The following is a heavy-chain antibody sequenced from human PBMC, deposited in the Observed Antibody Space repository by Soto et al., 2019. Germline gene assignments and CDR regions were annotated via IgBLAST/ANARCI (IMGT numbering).Heavy chain of an antibody. D-gene: IGHD2-2*01. V-gene: IGHV3-15*07. CDR1: GVTFSNAC. CDR3: TTDTCSSTSCYGVLFYYYYYGMDV. Sequence: PGGSLRLSCAASGVTFSNACMNWVRQAPGKGLEWVGLIKSKPDGGTTDYAAPVKGRFTISRDDSKNTLYLQMNSLKTEDTAVYYCTTDTCSSTSCYGVLFYYYYYGMDVWGQGTTVTVSS. CDR2: IKSKPDGGTT. J-gene: IGHJ6*02.